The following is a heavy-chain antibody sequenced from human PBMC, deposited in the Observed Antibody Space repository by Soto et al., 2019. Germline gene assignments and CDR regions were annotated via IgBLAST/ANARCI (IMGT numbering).Heavy chain of an antibody. J-gene: IGHJ6*03. CDR2: INPNGGAQ. CDR3: ARESGGATATLDDYYFYMDL. CDR1: GDSFSAFS. V-gene: IGHV1-2*02. Sequence: QVQLVQSGAEVKKPGASVKVSCKPSGDSFSAFSLHWVRPAPGQGLEWLGWINPNGGAQKYAQKFRGRDAMTMDTSIRTAYLELSSLSSDDTAIYYCARESGGATATLDDYYFYMDLWGKGTTVTVSS. D-gene: IGHD5-12*01.